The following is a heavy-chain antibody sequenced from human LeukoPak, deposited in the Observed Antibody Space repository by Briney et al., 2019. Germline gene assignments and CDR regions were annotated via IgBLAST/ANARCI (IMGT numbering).Heavy chain of an antibody. J-gene: IGHJ5*02. CDR3: AKGYRYNWNQDWFDP. CDR1: GFTLSSYA. Sequence: GSLRLSCAASGFTLSSYAMSWVRQAPGKGLEWVSAISGSGGSTYYADSVKGRFTISRDNSKNTLYLQMNSLRAEDTAVYYCAKGYRYNWNQDWFDPWGQGTLVTVSS. D-gene: IGHD1-20*01. V-gene: IGHV3-23*01. CDR2: ISGSGGST.